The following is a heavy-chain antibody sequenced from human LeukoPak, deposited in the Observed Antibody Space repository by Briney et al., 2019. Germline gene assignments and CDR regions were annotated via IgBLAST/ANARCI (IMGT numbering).Heavy chain of an antibody. Sequence: ASVKVSCKASGYTFTSYDINWVRQATGQGLEWMGWMNPNSGNTGYAQKFQGRVTITRNTSISTAYMELSSLRSEDTAVYYCARGAHCSGGSCYPKPTYYFDYWGQGTLVTVSS. CDR1: GYTFTSYD. CDR2: MNPNSGNT. V-gene: IGHV1-8*03. J-gene: IGHJ4*02. CDR3: ARGAHCSGGSCYPKPTYYFDY. D-gene: IGHD2-15*01.